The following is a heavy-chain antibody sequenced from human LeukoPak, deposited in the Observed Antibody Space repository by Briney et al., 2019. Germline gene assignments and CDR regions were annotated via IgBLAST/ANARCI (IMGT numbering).Heavy chain of an antibody. CDR3: ARGGCSSTSCYPPSRNWLDP. D-gene: IGHD2-2*01. V-gene: IGHV3-7*01. CDR2: IKQDGSEK. CDR1: GFTFSSYW. J-gene: IGHJ5*02. Sequence: GGSLRLSCAASGFTFSSYWMSWVRQAPGKGLEWVANIKQDGSEKYYVDSVKGRFTISRDNAKNSLYLQMNSLRAEDTAVYHCARGGCSSTSCYPPSRNWLDPWGQGTLVTVSS.